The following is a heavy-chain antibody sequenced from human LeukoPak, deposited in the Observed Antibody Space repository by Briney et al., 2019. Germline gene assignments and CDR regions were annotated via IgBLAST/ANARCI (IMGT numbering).Heavy chain of an antibody. D-gene: IGHD5-24*01. Sequence: PSETLSLTCAVYGGSFSGYYWSWIRQPPGKGLEWIGEINHSGSTNYNPSLKSRVTISVDTSKNQFSLKLSSVTAADTAVYYCARQYGGDGYNLWGQGTLVTVSS. J-gene: IGHJ4*02. CDR1: GGSFSGYY. CDR2: INHSGST. CDR3: ARQYGGDGYNL. V-gene: IGHV4-34*01.